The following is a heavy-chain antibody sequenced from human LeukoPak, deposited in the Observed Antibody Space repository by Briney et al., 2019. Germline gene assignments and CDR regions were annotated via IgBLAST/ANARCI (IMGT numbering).Heavy chain of an antibody. CDR3: ARAYDYYFDY. D-gene: IGHD3-16*01. V-gene: IGHV3-7*03. Sequence: GGSLRLSCVASGFTFSNYWMHWVRQPPGKGLEWVANIKQDGSEKYHVDSVKGRFTISRDNAKNSLYLQMNSLRAEDTAVYYCARAYDYYFDYWGQGTLVTVSS. J-gene: IGHJ4*02. CDR1: GFTFSNYW. CDR2: IKQDGSEK.